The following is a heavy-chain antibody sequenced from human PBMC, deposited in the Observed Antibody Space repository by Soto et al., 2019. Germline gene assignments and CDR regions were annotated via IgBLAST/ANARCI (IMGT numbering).Heavy chain of an antibody. CDR3: ARDGRGYQLLWVGWFDP. CDR2: INAGNGNT. V-gene: IGHV1-3*01. J-gene: IGHJ5*02. D-gene: IGHD2-2*01. CDR1: GYTFTSYA. Sequence: QVQLVQSGAEVKKPGASVKVSCKASGYTFTSYAMHWVRQAPGQRLEWMGWINAGNGNTKYSQKFQGRVTITRDTSASTAYMELSSLRSEDTAVYYCARDGRGYQLLWVGWFDPWGQGTLVTVSS.